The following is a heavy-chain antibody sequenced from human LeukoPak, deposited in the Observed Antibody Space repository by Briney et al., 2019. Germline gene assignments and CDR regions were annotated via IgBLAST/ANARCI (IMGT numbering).Heavy chain of an antibody. D-gene: IGHD6-19*01. CDR2: ISWNSGSI. J-gene: IGHJ4*02. Sequence: GGSLRLSCAASGFTFDDYAMHWVRQAPGKGLEWVSGISWNSGSIGYADSVKGRFTISRDNAKNSLYLQMNSLRAEDTALYYCAKDGDVAVAGHHDYWGQGTLVTVSS. V-gene: IGHV3-9*01. CDR1: GFTFDDYA. CDR3: AKDGDVAVAGHHDY.